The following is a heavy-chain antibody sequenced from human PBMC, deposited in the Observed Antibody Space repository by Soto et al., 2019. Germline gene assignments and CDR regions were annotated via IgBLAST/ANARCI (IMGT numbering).Heavy chain of an antibody. CDR1: EFMFSNFA. CDR3: VRSKRRYFRHECYMFDL. D-gene: IGHD2-8*01. J-gene: IGHJ5*02. V-gene: IGHV3-30*04. Sequence: PGGSLRLSCAASEFMFSNFAMNWVRQSPGKGLEWVALISYDGRHKYYADSVKGRISISRDNSKNILYLQMSALRAEDTARYYCVRSKRRYFRHECYMFDLWGQGTVVTVSS. CDR2: ISYDGRHK.